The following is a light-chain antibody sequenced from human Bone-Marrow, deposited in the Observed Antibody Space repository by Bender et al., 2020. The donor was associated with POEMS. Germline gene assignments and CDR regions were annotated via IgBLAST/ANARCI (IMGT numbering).Light chain of an antibody. Sequence: QSVLTQPPSASGTPGQRVTISCSGGSSNIGAHAVNWSQHLPETAPKLLIYSSHRRPSEVPDRFSGSRSGTSASLAISGLQSEDEADYYCAVWDDSLNGWVFGGGTKLTVL. CDR1: SSNIGAHA. V-gene: IGLV1-44*01. CDR2: SSH. CDR3: AVWDDSLNGWV. J-gene: IGLJ3*02.